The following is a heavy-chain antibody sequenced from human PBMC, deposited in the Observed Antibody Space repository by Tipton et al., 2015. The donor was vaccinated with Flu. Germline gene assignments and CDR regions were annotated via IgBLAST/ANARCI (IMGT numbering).Heavy chain of an antibody. Sequence: QLVQSGAEVKKPGASVKVSCKASGYTFTSYGISWVRQAPGQGLEWMGWISAYNGNTNYAQKLQGRVTMTTDTSTSTAHMELRSLRSDDTAVYYCARDVRYSGSYATVGFDYWGQGTLVTVSS. J-gene: IGHJ4*02. CDR2: ISAYNGNT. CDR1: GYTFTSYG. D-gene: IGHD1-26*01. CDR3: ARDVRYSGSYATVGFDY. V-gene: IGHV1-18*01.